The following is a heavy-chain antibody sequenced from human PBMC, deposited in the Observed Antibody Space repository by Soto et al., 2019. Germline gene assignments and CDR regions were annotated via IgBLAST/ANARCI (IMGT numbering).Heavy chain of an antibody. Sequence: PGGSLRLSCAASGFTFSSYVMHWVRQAPGKGLEWVAVISYDGSNKYYADSVKGRFTISRDNSKNTLYLQMNSLRAEGTAVYYCARAPNYDFWSGYPSTPPFDYWGQGTLVTVSS. D-gene: IGHD3-3*01. CDR2: ISYDGSNK. V-gene: IGHV3-30-3*01. CDR3: ARAPNYDFWSGYPSTPPFDY. J-gene: IGHJ4*02. CDR1: GFTFSSYV.